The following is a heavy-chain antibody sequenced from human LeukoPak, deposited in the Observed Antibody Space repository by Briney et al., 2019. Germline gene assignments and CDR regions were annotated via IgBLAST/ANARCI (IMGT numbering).Heavy chain of an antibody. V-gene: IGHV3-74*01. CDR1: GFTFSSNW. D-gene: IGHD6-6*01. CDR2: ISPTGSTT. J-gene: IGHJ4*02. CDR3: ARGPNSNWSGLDF. Sequence: GGSLGLSCAASGFTFSSNWMHWARQLPGKGLVWVSRISPTGSTTSYADSVKGRFTVSRDNAKNTLYLQVNNLRAEDTAVYYCARGPNSNWSGLDFWGQGTLLTVSS.